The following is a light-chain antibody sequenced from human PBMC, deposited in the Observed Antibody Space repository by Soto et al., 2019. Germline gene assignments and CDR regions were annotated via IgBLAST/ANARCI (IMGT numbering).Light chain of an antibody. V-gene: IGKV3-20*01. CDR2: GAS. J-gene: IGKJ1*01. Sequence: ESVLAEGPGTLGWAPGGRATRSGGTGQSVSSSYLAWYQQKPGQAPRLLIYGASSRATGIPDRFSGSGSGTDFPLTISRLEPEDSAVYYCQQYGSSPPWTFGQGTKVAIK. CDR1: QSVSSSY. CDR3: QQYGSSPPWT.